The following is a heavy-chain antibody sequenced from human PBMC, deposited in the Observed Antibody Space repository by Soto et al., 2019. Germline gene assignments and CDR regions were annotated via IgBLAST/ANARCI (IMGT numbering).Heavy chain of an antibody. CDR3: AHRDDDRGSWDSGYFDY. CDR1: GFSLSTTGVA. J-gene: IGHJ4*02. CDR2: IYCDDDK. D-gene: IGHD1-26*01. Sequence: QITLKESGPTLVKPTQTLTLTCSFSGFSLSTTGVAVGWIRQPPGKALECLVLIYCDDDKRYSPSLKSRLTITRDTSKYRVVLTMTDSDPLNTATYYCAHRDDDRGSWDSGYFDYWGQGTLVTISS. V-gene: IGHV2-5*02.